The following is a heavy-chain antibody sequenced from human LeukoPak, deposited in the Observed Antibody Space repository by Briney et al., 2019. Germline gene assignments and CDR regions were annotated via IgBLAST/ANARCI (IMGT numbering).Heavy chain of an antibody. V-gene: IGHV3-30*03. Sequence: GGSLRLSCAASGFTFSSYGMHWVRQAPGKGLEWVAVISYDGSNKYYADSVKGRFTISRDNAKNSLSLQMNSLRDEDTALYYCARDRYCSGGNCYSGFDPWGQGTLVTVSS. CDR1: GFTFSSYG. CDR3: ARDRYCSGGNCYSGFDP. D-gene: IGHD2-15*01. J-gene: IGHJ5*02. CDR2: ISYDGSNK.